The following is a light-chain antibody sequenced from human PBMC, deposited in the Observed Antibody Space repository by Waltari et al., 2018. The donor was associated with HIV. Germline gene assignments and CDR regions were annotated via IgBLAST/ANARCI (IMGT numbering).Light chain of an antibody. Sequence: DIQMAESPSSLSASIGDRVTITCRASQNITHYLNWYHQRPGKAPRLLIYGATRLQGGVPSSFRGIGSGTFFPLIITSLQPEDFGTYYTQQSFSAPTFGRGTRVDIK. CDR1: QNITHY. CDR2: GAT. V-gene: IGKV1-39*01. J-gene: IGKJ5*01. CDR3: QQSFSAPT.